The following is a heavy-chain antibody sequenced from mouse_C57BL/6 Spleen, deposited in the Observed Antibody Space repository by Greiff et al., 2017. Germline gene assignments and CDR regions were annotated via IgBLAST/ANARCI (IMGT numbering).Heavy chain of an antibody. J-gene: IGHJ2*01. V-gene: IGHV1-53*01. CDR1: GYTFTSYW. Sequence: QVHVKQPGTELVKPGASVKLSCKASGYTFTSYWMHWVKQRPGQGLEWIGNINPSNGGTNYNEKFKSKATLTVDKSSSTAYMQLSSLTSEDSAVYYCARDSNYLYYFDDWGQGTTLTVSS. CDR2: INPSNGGT. CDR3: ARDSNYLYYFDD. D-gene: IGHD2-5*01.